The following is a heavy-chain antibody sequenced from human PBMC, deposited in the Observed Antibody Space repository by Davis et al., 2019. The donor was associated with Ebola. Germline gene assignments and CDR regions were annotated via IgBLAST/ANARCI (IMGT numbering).Heavy chain of an antibody. CDR2: IRNDGNDQ. Sequence: GESLKISCAGSGFTFSTYAMTWVRQAPGKGLEWVAFIRNDGNDQYYAGSVKGRFTISRDNSKNTLSLQMNSLRAEDTAVYYCAKGDNSGWYGFDYWGQGTLVTVSS. CDR3: AKGDNSGWYGFDY. V-gene: IGHV3-30*02. D-gene: IGHD6-19*01. J-gene: IGHJ4*02. CDR1: GFTFSTYA.